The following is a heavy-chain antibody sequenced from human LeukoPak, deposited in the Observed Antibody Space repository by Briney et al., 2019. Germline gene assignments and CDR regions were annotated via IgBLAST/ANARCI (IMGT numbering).Heavy chain of an antibody. Sequence: PEGSLRLSCAASGFTFSNAWMSWVRQAPGKGLEWVAVISYDGSNKYYADSVKGRFTISRDNSKNTLYLQMESLRAEDTALYYCATPGRITISHYHYYMDVWGKGTTVTVSS. CDR1: GFTFSNAW. J-gene: IGHJ6*03. V-gene: IGHV3-30-3*01. CDR3: ATPGRITISHYHYYMDV. D-gene: IGHD3-3*01. CDR2: ISYDGSNK.